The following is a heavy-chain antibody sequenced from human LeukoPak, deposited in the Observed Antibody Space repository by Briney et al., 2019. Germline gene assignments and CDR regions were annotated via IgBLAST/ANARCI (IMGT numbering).Heavy chain of an antibody. V-gene: IGHV3-53*01. CDR2: IYGGGST. CDR1: GFTFSSYG. CDR3: AREGGYTYGLSGSFDY. J-gene: IGHJ4*02. D-gene: IGHD5-18*01. Sequence: PGGSLRLSCATSGFTFSSYGMTWVRQAPGKGLEWVSVIYGGGSTFYADSVEGRFTISRDNSKNTIYLQINSLRAEDTAVYYCAREGGYTYGLSGSFDYWGQGTLVTVSS.